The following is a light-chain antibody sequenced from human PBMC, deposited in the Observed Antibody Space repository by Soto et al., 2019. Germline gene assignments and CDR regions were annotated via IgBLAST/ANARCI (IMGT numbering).Light chain of an antibody. CDR1: QTVSSS. CDR2: GAS. Sequence: EIVLTQSPGPLSLSPGERATLSCMSSQTVSSSFLAWYQQKPGQAPRLLIYGASTRATGIPARFSGSGSGTECNLTITSLQSEDVSVYYCQQYNIWPWTFGQGTKVDIK. J-gene: IGKJ1*01. CDR3: QQYNIWPWT. V-gene: IGKV3-15*01.